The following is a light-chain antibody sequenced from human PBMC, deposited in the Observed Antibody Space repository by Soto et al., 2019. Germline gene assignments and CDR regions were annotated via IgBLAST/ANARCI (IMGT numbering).Light chain of an antibody. Sequence: QAVVTQEPSLTVSPGGTVTLTCGSSTGAVTTTHYPYWFQQKPGQVPRTLIFDTTNKHSWTPARFSGSLLGGKAALILSGGQPDDEAEYYGLLYYGGVVVFGGGTKLTVL. V-gene: IGLV7-46*01. CDR3: LLYYGGVVV. CDR2: DTT. CDR1: TGAVTTTHY. J-gene: IGLJ2*01.